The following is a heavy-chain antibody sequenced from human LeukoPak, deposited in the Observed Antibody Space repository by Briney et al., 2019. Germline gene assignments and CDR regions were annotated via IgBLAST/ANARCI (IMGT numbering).Heavy chain of an antibody. V-gene: IGHV1-2*02. CDR2: INPNSGGT. J-gene: IGHJ4*02. D-gene: IGHD4-17*01. CDR3: ASPDDYGDYGWVPFDY. CDR1: GYTFTGYY. Sequence: ASVKVSCKASGYTFTGYYMHWVRQAPGQGLEWMGWINPNSGGTNYAQKFQGRVTMTRDTSISTAYMELSRLRSDDTAVYYCASPDDYGDYGWVPFDYWGQGTLVTVSS.